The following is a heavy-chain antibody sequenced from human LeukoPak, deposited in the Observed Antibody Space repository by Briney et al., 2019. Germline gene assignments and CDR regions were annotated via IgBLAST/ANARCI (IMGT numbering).Heavy chain of an antibody. D-gene: IGHD6-19*01. Sequence: GGSLSLSCEASGFTFSSYAMSWVGQAPGKGWGWVSAISGSGGSTYYADSVKGRFTISRDNAKNSLYLQMNSLRAEDTAVYYCARGGYSSRRPKDYWGQGTLVTVSS. CDR3: ARGGYSSRRPKDY. V-gene: IGHV3-23*01. CDR2: ISGSGGST. J-gene: IGHJ4*02. CDR1: GFTFSSYA.